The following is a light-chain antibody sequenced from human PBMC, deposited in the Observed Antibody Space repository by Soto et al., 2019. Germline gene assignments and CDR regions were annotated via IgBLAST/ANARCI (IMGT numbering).Light chain of an antibody. CDR1: SSDVGGYNY. J-gene: IGLJ3*02. CDR2: DVS. CDR3: SSYTSSSTFPWV. Sequence: QSALTQPASVSGSPGQSITISCTGTSSDVGGYNYVSWYQQHPGKAPKLMIYDVSNRPSGVSNRFSGSKSGNTASLTISGLQAEDEADYYCSSYTSSSTFPWVLGGGTKVTVL. V-gene: IGLV2-14*01.